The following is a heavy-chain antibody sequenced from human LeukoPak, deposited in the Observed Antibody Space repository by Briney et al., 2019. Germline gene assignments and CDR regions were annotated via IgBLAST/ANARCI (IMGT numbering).Heavy chain of an antibody. Sequence: SETLSLTYTVSGGSISSGSYYWSWIRQPAGKGLEWIGRIYTSESTDYNPSLKSRVTISVDTSKNQFSLKLSSVTAADTAVYYCATGSSWYVDYWGQGTLVTVSS. CDR2: IYTSEST. J-gene: IGHJ4*02. CDR3: ATGSSWYVDY. CDR1: GGSISSGSYY. D-gene: IGHD6-13*01. V-gene: IGHV4-61*02.